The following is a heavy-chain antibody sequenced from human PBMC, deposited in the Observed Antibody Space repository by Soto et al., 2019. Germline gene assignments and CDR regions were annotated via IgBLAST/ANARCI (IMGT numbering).Heavy chain of an antibody. CDR2: IWYDGSNK. Sequence: QVQLVESGGGVVQPGRSLRLSCAASGFTFSSYGMHWVRQAPGKGLEWVAVIWYDGSNKYYADSVKGRFTISRDNSKNTLYLQMNSLRAEDTAVYYCARPHSGSYFPGYWGQGTLVTVSS. CDR1: GFTFSSYG. J-gene: IGHJ4*02. D-gene: IGHD1-26*01. CDR3: ARPHSGSYFPGY. V-gene: IGHV3-33*01.